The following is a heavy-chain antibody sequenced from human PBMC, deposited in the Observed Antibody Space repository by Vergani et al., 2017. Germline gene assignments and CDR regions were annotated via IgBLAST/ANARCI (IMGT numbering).Heavy chain of an antibody. J-gene: IGHJ4*02. CDR1: GFTFSNAW. CDR3: TTDLVVVVPAAVDY. CDR2: IKSKTDGGTT. Sequence: EVQLVESGGGLVKPGGSLRLSCAASGFTFSNAWMSWVRQAPGKGLEWVGRIKSKTDGGTTDYAAPVKGRFTISRDDSKNTLYLQMNSLKTEDTAVYYCTTDLVVVVPAAVDYWGQGTLVTVSS. V-gene: IGHV3-15*01. D-gene: IGHD2-2*01.